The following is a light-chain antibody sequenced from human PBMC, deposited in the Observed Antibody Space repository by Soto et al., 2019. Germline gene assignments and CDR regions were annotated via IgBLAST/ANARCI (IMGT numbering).Light chain of an antibody. V-gene: IGLV2-14*01. Sequence: QSALTQPASVSGSPGQSITISCTGTSSDVGGYNYVSWYQQHPGKPPKLMIYDVSNRPSGVSNRFSGSKSGNTASLTISGLQAEDEAAYYCSSYTSSSTVVFGGGTKLTVL. CDR3: SSYTSSSTVV. CDR2: DVS. CDR1: SSDVGGYNY. J-gene: IGLJ2*01.